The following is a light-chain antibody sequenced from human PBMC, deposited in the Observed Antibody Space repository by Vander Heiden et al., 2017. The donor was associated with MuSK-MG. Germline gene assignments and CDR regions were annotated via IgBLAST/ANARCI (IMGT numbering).Light chain of an antibody. CDR2: AAS. Sequence: DIQMTQSPSSLSASVGDRVTITCRASQGISNYLAWYQQKPGKGPKLLIYAASTLQAGVPSRFSGSGYGTDFTLTISSRQPEDVAAYYCQKHNSYPPYTFGQGTKMDIK. CDR1: QGISNY. CDR3: QKHNSYPPYT. J-gene: IGKJ2*01. V-gene: IGKV1-27*01.